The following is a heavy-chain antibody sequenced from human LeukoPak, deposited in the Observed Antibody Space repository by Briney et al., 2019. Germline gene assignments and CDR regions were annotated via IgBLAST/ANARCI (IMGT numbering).Heavy chain of an antibody. CDR1: GGSFSGYY. CDR2: INHSGST. D-gene: IGHD6-6*01. CDR3: ARGVARSSKFHFSYYFDY. V-gene: IGHV4-34*01. J-gene: IGHJ4*02. Sequence: SETLSLTCAVYGGSFSGYYWSWIRQPPGKGLEWIGEINHSGSTNYNPSLKSRATISVDTSKNQFSLKLSSVTAADTAVYYCARGVARSSKFHFSYYFDYWGQGTLVTVSS.